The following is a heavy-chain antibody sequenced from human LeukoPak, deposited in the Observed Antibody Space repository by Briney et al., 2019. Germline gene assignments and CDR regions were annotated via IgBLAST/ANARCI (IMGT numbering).Heavy chain of an antibody. J-gene: IGHJ4*02. CDR3: AQLNGGTSH. CDR2: IDGGGSNT. D-gene: IGHD5-18*01. Sequence: GGSLRLSCVASGFTFTSYAMIWVRQAPGKGLEWVSSIDGGGSNTYYTDSVKGRFTIPRDNSKNTLYLQMNSLRAEDTAEYYCAQLNGGTSHWGQGTLVTVSP. V-gene: IGHV3-23*01. CDR1: GFTFTSYA.